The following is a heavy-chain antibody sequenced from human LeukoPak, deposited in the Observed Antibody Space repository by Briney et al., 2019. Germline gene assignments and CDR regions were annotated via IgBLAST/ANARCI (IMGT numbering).Heavy chain of an antibody. V-gene: IGHV3-48*01. J-gene: IGHJ4*02. CDR1: GFTFSNYS. Sequence: GGSLRLSCAASGFTFSNYSMNWVRQAPGKGLEWVSYISSSSTIYYADSVKGRFTISRDNAKNLLYLQMNSLRAEDTALYYCARILKPWDHWGQGTLVTVSS. CDR3: ARILKPWDH. CDR2: ISSSSTI.